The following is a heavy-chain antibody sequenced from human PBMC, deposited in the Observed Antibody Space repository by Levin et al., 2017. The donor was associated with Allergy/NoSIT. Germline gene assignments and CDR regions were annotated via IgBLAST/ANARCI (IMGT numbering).Heavy chain of an antibody. Sequence: PSETLSLTCTVSGGSISSYYWSWIRQPPGKGLEWIGYIYYSGSTNYNPSLKSRVTISVDTSKNQFSLKLSSVTAADTAVYYCARGGIAAAGTFRYWGQGTLVTVSS. CDR1: GGSISSYY. CDR3: ARGGIAAAGTFRY. V-gene: IGHV4-59*01. CDR2: IYYSGST. D-gene: IGHD6-13*01. J-gene: IGHJ4*02.